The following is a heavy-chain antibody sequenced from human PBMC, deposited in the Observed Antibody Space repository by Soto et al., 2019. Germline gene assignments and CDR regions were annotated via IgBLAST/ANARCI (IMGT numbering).Heavy chain of an antibody. D-gene: IGHD1-26*01. CDR2: ISPYTGKT. Sequence: QVPLVQSGAEVKKPGASMKVSCKASGYTFSSNAITWVRQAPGQGLEWMGWISPYTGKTNYAQRFQGRVTMTTDSSTSTAYMELRALRSDDTAVYYCARLGWELQSGRRYSDYWGQGTLVTVSS. J-gene: IGHJ4*02. CDR3: ARLGWELQSGRRYSDY. CDR1: GYTFSSNA. V-gene: IGHV1-18*01.